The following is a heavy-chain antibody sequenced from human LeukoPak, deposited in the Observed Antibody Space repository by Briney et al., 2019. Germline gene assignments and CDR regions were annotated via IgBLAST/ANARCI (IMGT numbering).Heavy chain of an antibody. CDR2: IKQDGSEE. V-gene: IGHV3-7*03. CDR1: GFTFSSCW. D-gene: IGHD1-26*01. Sequence: GGSLRLSCAASGFTFSSCWMSWVRQAPGKGLEWVANIKQDGSEEYYVDSVKGQFTISRDNAKNSLYLQMNSLRAEDTALYYCAKDISVGATPYYFDYWGQGTLVTVSS. CDR3: AKDISVGATPYYFDY. J-gene: IGHJ4*02.